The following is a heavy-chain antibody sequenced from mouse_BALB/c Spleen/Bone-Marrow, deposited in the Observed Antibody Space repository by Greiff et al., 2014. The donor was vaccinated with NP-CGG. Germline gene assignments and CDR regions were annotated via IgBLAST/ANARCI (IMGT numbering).Heavy chain of an antibody. V-gene: IGHV14-3*02. CDR2: IDPANGDT. J-gene: IGHJ2*01. CDR1: GFKIKDTY. Sequence: QVQQSGAELVKPGASVKLSCTASGFKIKDTYMHWVRQRPEQGLEWIGRIDPANGDTRYDPKFQGKATITADTSSSTAYLQLSSLTSEDTAVYCCARYRLGTYFDYWGQGTTLTVSS. CDR3: ARYRLGTYFDY. D-gene: IGHD2-14*01.